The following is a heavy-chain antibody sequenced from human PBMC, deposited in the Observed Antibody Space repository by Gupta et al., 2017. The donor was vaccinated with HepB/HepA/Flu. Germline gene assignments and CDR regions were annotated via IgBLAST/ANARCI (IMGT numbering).Heavy chain of an antibody. CDR1: EGTFKTYS. CDR2: IIPSVEMT. D-gene: IGHD3-22*01. CDR3: ASQDYYEGGGFDY. J-gene: IGHJ4*02. Sequence: QVQLVQSGTEMKKPGASLKVSCQTSEGTFKTYSINCTRQAPGQGLEWMGRIIPSVEMTDYGEKFQGRVTFAADSSTNTAYMGLSGLKSEDSAVYYCASQDYYEGGGFDYWGQGTLITVAS. V-gene: IGHV1-69*04.